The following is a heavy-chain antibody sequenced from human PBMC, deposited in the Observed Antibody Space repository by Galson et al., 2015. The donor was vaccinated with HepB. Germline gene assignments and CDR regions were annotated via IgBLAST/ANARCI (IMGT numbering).Heavy chain of an antibody. V-gene: IGHV1-3*01. Sequence: SVKVSCKASGYTFTSYAMHWVRQAPGQRLEWMGWINAGNGNTKYSQKFQGRVTITRDTPASTAYMELSSLRSEDTAVYYCARGLIAVAGPNSEYYYYYYGMDVWGQGTTVTVSS. CDR3: ARGLIAVAGPNSEYYYYYYGMDV. CDR2: INAGNGNT. J-gene: IGHJ6*02. D-gene: IGHD6-19*01. CDR1: GYTFTSYA.